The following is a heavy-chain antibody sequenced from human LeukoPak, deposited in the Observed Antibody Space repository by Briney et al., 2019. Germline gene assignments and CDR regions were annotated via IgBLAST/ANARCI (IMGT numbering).Heavy chain of an antibody. CDR1: GFTFSSYW. CDR2: INSDGSST. J-gene: IGHJ3*01. V-gene: IGHV3-74*01. Sequence: GGSLRLSCAASGFTFSSYWMHWVRQAPGKGLVWVSRINSDGSSTSYADSVKGRFTISRDNAKNTLYLQMNSLRAEDTAVYYCARSFGGRTIVAGAYVWGQGTMVTVSS. CDR3: ARSFGGRTIVAGAYV. D-gene: IGHD6-13*01.